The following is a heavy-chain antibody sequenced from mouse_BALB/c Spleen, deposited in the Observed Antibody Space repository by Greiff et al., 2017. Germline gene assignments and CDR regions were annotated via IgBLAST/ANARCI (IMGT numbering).Heavy chain of an antibody. CDR1: GYAFSSYW. J-gene: IGHJ2*01. CDR2: IYPGDGDT. V-gene: IGHV1-80*01. Sequence: QVQLQQSGAELVRPGSSVKISCKASGYAFSSYWMNWVKQRPGQGLEWIGQIYPGDGDTNYNGKFKGKATLTADKSSSTAYMQLSSLTSEDSAVYFCATREGYGNYNYFDYWGQGTTLTVSS. D-gene: IGHD2-1*01. CDR3: ATREGYGNYNYFDY.